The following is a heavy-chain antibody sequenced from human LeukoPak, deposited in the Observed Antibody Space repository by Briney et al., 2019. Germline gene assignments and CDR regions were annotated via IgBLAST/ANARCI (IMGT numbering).Heavy chain of an antibody. CDR1: GFTFSSYA. CDR3: ARDRAHSSSWTGDVDY. Sequence: GGSLRLSCAASGFTFSSYAMSWVRQAPGKGLEWVSAISGSGGSTYYADSVKGRFTISRDNAKNSLYLQMNSLRAEDTAVYYCARDRAHSSSWTGDVDYWGQGTLVTVSS. D-gene: IGHD6-13*01. J-gene: IGHJ4*02. V-gene: IGHV3-23*01. CDR2: ISGSGGST.